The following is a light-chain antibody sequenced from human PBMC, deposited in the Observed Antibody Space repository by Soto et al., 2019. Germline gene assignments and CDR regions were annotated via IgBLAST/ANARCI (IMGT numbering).Light chain of an antibody. Sequence: DIQMTQSPSSLSASVGDRVTITCQASQDISNYLNWYQQKAGKAPKLLIYDASNLETGVPSRFSGSGSGTDFTFTISSLQPEDIATYYCQKYDNVPGFTFGPGTKVDIK. CDR3: QKYDNVPGFT. CDR1: QDISNY. CDR2: DAS. V-gene: IGKV1-33*01. J-gene: IGKJ3*01.